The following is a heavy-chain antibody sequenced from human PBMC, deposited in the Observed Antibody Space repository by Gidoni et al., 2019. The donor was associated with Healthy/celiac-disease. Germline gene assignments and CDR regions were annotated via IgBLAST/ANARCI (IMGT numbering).Heavy chain of an antibody. V-gene: IGHV3-21*01. D-gene: IGHD3-22*01. CDR2: ISSSSSYI. CDR1: GFTFSSYS. Sequence: EVQLVESGGGLVKPGGSLRLSCAASGFTFSSYSMNWVRQAPGKGLEWVSPISSSSSYIYYADSVKGRFTISRDNAKNSLYLQMNSLRAEDTAVYYCARDQTPYYYDSSGSVAFDIWGQGTMVTVSS. CDR3: ARDQTPYYYDSSGSVAFDI. J-gene: IGHJ3*02.